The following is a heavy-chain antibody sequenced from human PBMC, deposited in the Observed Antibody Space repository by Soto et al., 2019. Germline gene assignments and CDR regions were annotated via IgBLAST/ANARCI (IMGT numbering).Heavy chain of an antibody. J-gene: IGHJ5*02. CDR3: ARGATSDYGQFDP. CDR1: GGSISSGGYY. Sequence: QLQLQESGPGLVKPSQTLSLTCTVSGGSISSGGYYWSWIRQHPGKGLEWIGYIYYSGSTYYNPSLKSRVIISEDTSKNQFSLKLSSVTAADTAVYYCARGATSDYGQFDPWGQGTLVTVSS. D-gene: IGHD4-17*01. CDR2: IYYSGST. V-gene: IGHV4-31*03.